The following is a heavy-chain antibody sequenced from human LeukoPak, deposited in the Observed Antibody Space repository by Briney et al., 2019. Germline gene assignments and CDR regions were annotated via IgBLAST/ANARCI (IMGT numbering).Heavy chain of an antibody. D-gene: IGHD4-17*01. CDR1: GDTFSSYA. Sequence: SVKVSCKASGDTFSSYAISWVRQAPGQGLEWMGGIIPIFGTANYAQKFQGRVTITADESTSTAYMELSSLRSEDTAVYYCAREASGDYAGVGAFDIWGQGTMVTVSS. V-gene: IGHV1-69*01. J-gene: IGHJ3*02. CDR3: AREASGDYAGVGAFDI. CDR2: IIPIFGTA.